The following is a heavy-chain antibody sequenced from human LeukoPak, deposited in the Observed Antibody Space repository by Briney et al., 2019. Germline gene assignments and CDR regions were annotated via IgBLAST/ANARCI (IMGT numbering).Heavy chain of an antibody. D-gene: IGHD3-10*01. J-gene: IGHJ5*02. CDR1: GFTVSSNY. CDR2: IYSGGST. CDR3: ARGRVLLWFGELLYNWFDP. Sequence: GGSLRLSCAASGFTVSSNYMSWVRQAPGKGLEWVSVIYSGGSTYYADSVKGRFTISRDNSKNTLYLQMNSLRAEDTAVYYCARGRVLLWFGELLYNWFDPWGQGTLVTVSS. V-gene: IGHV3-66*01.